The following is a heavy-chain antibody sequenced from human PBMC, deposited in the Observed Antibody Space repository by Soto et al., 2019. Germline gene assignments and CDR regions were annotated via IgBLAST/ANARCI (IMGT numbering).Heavy chain of an antibody. D-gene: IGHD5-18*01. J-gene: IGHJ5*01. V-gene: IGHV1-18*01. CDR1: GYTFTSYG. Sequence: ASVKVSCKASGYTFTSYGISWVRQAPGQGLEWMGWISAYNGNTNYAQKLQGRVTMTTDTSTSTAYMELRSLRSDDTAVYYCARGMTKGYSYGYGWFDYWGQGSLVTVSS. CDR2: ISAYNGNT. CDR3: ARGMTKGYSYGYGWFDY.